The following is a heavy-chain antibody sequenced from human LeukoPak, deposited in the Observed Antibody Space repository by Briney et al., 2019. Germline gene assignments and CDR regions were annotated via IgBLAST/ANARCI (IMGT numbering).Heavy chain of an antibody. CDR3: ASAYYYGSSWFDP. CDR2: IYYSGST. D-gene: IGHD3-10*01. CDR1: GGSISSGGYY. V-gene: IGHV4-31*03. Sequence: SQTLSLTCTVSGGSISSGGYYWSWIRQHPGKGLEWIGYIYYSGSTYYNPSLKSRVTIAVDTSKNQFPLKLSSVTAADTAVYYCASAYYYGSSWFDPWGQGTLVTVSS. J-gene: IGHJ5*02.